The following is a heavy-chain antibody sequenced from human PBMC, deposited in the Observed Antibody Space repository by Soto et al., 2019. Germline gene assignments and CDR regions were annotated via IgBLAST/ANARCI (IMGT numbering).Heavy chain of an antibody. CDR1: GYSFTSYW. V-gene: IGHV5-10-1*01. D-gene: IGHD6-13*01. J-gene: IGHJ6*02. Sequence: GESLKISCKGSGYSFTSYWISWVRQMPGKGLGWMGRIDPSDSYTNYSPSFQGHVTISADKSISTAYLQWSSLKASDTAMYYCARGNSSSWYYYYGMDVWGQGTTVTVSS. CDR3: ARGNSSSWYYYYGMDV. CDR2: IDPSDSYT.